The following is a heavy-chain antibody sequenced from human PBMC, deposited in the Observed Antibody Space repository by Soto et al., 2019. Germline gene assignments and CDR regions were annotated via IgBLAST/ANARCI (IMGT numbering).Heavy chain of an antibody. V-gene: IGHV4-59*11. Sequence: PSETLSLTCTVSGDSIRNHYWSWIRQPPGKGLEWIAYIYNTARTNYNPSLESRLIISVDTSKNQFSLKLTSVAAADTAVYYCATALYYDHMDVWGKGTTVTVSS. CDR3: ATALYYDHMDV. CDR1: GDSIRNHY. D-gene: IGHD2-21*02. J-gene: IGHJ6*03. CDR2: IYNTART.